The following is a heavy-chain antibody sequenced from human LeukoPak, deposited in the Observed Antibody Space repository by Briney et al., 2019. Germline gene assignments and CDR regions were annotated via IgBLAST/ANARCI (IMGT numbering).Heavy chain of an antibody. Sequence: GGSLRLSCAASGFTFSDYAMHWVRQAPGKGLEYVSVISGNGGSTYYADSVKGRFTISRDNSKNTLYLQMGSLRAEDMAVYYCARDPGAGPKLTTLFLDYWGQGTLVTVSS. CDR3: ARDPGAGPKLTTLFLDY. J-gene: IGHJ4*02. CDR2: ISGNGGST. D-gene: IGHD4-11*01. V-gene: IGHV3-64*02. CDR1: GFTFSDYA.